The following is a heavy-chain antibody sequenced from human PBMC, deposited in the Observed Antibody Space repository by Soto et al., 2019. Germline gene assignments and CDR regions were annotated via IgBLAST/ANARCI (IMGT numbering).Heavy chain of an antibody. J-gene: IGHJ4*02. CDR1: GFTFSSYA. CDR2: ISGSGGST. Sequence: GGSLRLSCAASGFTFSSYAMSWVRQAPGKGLEWVSAISGSGGSTYYADSVKGRLTISRTNSKNTLYLQMNSLRAEDTGVYYSANPHAERDGYSGYEGYWGQGTLVTVSS. V-gene: IGHV3-23*01. CDR3: ANPHAERDGYSGYEGY. D-gene: IGHD5-12*01.